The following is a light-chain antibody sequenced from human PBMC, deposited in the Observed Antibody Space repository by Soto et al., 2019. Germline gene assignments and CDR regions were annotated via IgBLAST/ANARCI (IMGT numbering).Light chain of an antibody. J-gene: IGKJ3*01. V-gene: IGKV1-12*01. CDR2: AAS. CDR3: QQANNFPLT. Sequence: DIQMTQSPSSVSASVGDRVTISCRASQDISIWLAWYQQKPGKAPKLLISAASSLQTGVPSRISGSGSGTDFTLTISSLQPEDFATYYCQQANNFPLTFGPGTKVDIK. CDR1: QDISIW.